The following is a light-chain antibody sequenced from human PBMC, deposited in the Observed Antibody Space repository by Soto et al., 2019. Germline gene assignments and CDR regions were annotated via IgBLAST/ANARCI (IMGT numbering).Light chain of an antibody. J-gene: IGKJ2*01. V-gene: IGKV3-20*01. CDR2: GAS. CDR1: QSISSSY. CDR3: QQYGSSPPYT. Sequence: EIVLTQSPGTLSLSPGERATLSCRASQSISSSYLAWYQQKSGQAPRLLIYGASSRATGIPDRFSGSGSGTDFTLTISGLEPEDFAVYYCQQYGSSPPYTFGQWTKLEIK.